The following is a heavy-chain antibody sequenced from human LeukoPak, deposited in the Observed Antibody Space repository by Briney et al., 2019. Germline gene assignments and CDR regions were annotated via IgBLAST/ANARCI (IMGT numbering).Heavy chain of an antibody. D-gene: IGHD3-9*01. CDR1: GFTFSSYS. CDR2: ISSSSSTI. Sequence: GGSLRLSCAASGFTFSSYSMNWVRQAPGKGLEWVSYISSSSSTIYYADSVKGRFTISRDNSKNTVYLQMNSLRAEDTAVYYCARDNRGQYYDILTGEYYYYYGMDVWGQGTTVTVSS. V-gene: IGHV3-48*01. J-gene: IGHJ6*02. CDR3: ARDNRGQYYDILTGEYYYYYGMDV.